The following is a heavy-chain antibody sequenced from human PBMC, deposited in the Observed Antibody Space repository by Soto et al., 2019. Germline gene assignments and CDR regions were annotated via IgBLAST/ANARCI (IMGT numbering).Heavy chain of an antibody. V-gene: IGHV3-73*01. CDR2: IRSKANSYAT. Sequence: GGSLRLSCAASGFTFSGSAMHWVRQASGKGLEWVGRIRSKANSYATAYAASVKGRFTISRDDSKNTAYLQMNSLKTEDTAVYYCTRHFRYDSSGGYYGMDVWGQGTTVTVSS. D-gene: IGHD3-22*01. J-gene: IGHJ6*02. CDR3: TRHFRYDSSGGYYGMDV. CDR1: GFTFSGSA.